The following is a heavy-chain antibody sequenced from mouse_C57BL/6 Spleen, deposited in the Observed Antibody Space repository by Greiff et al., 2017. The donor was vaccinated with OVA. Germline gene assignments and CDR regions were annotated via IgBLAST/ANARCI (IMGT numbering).Heavy chain of an antibody. Sequence: ESGPGLVKPSQSLSLTCSVTGYSITSGYYWNWIRQFPGNKLEWMGYISYDGSNNYNPSLQNRISITRDTSKNQFFLKLNSLTTEDTATYYCASEGDYYGSSYDYAMDYWGQGTSVTVSS. CDR2: ISYDGSN. V-gene: IGHV3-6*01. CDR1: GYSITSGYY. J-gene: IGHJ4*01. CDR3: ASEGDYYGSSYDYAMDY. D-gene: IGHD1-1*01.